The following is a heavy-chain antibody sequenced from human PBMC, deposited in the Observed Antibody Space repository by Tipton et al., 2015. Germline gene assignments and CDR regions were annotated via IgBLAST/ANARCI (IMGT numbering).Heavy chain of an antibody. Sequence: LRLSCAASGFTFSSYAMTWVRQPPGKGLEWIGEIHHGGSTNYNPSLKSRVTMSVDTSKNQFSLHLSSVTAADTAVYYCARRVAVADTADYWGQGTLVTVSS. CDR2: IHHGGST. CDR3: ARRVAVADTADY. D-gene: IGHD6-19*01. V-gene: IGHV4-34*01. J-gene: IGHJ4*02. CDR1: GFTFSSYA.